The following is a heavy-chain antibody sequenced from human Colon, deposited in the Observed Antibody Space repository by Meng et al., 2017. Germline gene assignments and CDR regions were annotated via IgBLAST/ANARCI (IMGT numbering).Heavy chain of an antibody. CDR2: INHSGST. Sequence: QVQLQQWGAGLLKPSETLSLTCAVYGGSFSGYYWSWIRQPPGKGLEWIGEINHSGSTNYNPSLKSRVTISVDTSKNQFSLKLSSVTAADTAVYYCARHGGIEEETGPVWFDPWGQGTLVTVSS. CDR3: ARHGGIEEETGPVWFDP. CDR1: GGSFSGYY. V-gene: IGHV4-34*01. J-gene: IGHJ5*02. D-gene: IGHD1-26*01.